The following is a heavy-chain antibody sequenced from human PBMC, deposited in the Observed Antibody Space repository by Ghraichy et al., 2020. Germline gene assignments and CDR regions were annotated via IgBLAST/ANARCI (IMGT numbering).Heavy chain of an antibody. CDR1: GYTFTGYH. Sequence: ASVKVSCKASGYTFTGYHIHWVRQAPGQGLEWMGRINPNSGGTNYAQKFQGRVTMTRDTSISTAYMELSRLTSDDTAVYYCARDHTIFERVDYYGMDVWGQGTTVTVSS. D-gene: IGHD3-3*01. CDR3: ARDHTIFERVDYYGMDV. V-gene: IGHV1-2*06. J-gene: IGHJ6*02. CDR2: INPNSGGT.